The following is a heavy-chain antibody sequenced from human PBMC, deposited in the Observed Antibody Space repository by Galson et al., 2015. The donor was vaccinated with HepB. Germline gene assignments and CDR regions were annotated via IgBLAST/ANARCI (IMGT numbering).Heavy chain of an antibody. Sequence: SLRLSCAASGFTFSSFWMNWVRQAPGKGLEWVANIKQDGSEKYYVDSVKGRFTISRENAKNSLYLQMNSLRAEDTAVYYCARDGSFGYFYYYYGMDVWGQGTTVTVSS. V-gene: IGHV3-7*01. D-gene: IGHD3-10*01. J-gene: IGHJ6*02. CDR1: GFTFSSFW. CDR3: ARDGSFGYFYYYYGMDV. CDR2: IKQDGSEK.